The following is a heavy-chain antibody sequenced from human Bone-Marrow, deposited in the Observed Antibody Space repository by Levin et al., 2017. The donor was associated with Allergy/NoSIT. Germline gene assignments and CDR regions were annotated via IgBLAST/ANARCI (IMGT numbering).Heavy chain of an antibody. D-gene: IGHD2-2*01. Sequence: SETLSLTCTVSGYSISSGYYWGWIRQPPGKGLEWTGSIYHSGSTYYNPSLKSRVTISVDTSKNQFSLKLSSVTAADTAVYYCASNCISTSCYGDYWGQGTLVTVSS. CDR2: IYHSGST. J-gene: IGHJ4*02. CDR3: ASNCISTSCYGDY. CDR1: GYSISSGYY. V-gene: IGHV4-38-2*02.